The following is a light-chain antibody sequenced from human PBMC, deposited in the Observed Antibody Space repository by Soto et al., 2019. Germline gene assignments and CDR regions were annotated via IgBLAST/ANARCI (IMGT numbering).Light chain of an antibody. CDR1: QTVSSN. CDR2: SAS. V-gene: IGKV3-15*01. J-gene: IGKJ1*01. CDR3: QQYNNWPPGT. Sequence: IVMTQSPATLSVSPGERATLSCRASQTVSSNLAWYQQKPGQAPRLLIYSASTRATGIPARFSGSGSGTEFTLTISSLQSEDFAVYYCQQYNNWPPGTFGQGTKVEIK.